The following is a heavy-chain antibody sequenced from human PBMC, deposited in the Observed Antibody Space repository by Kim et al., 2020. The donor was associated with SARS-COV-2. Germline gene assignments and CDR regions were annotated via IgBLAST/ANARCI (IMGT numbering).Heavy chain of an antibody. Sequence: GRFTISRDNAKNSLYLQMNSLRAEDTALYYCAKDRVGATTGADYYYGMDVWGQGTTVTVSS. D-gene: IGHD1-26*01. V-gene: IGHV3-9*01. CDR3: AKDRVGATTGADYYYGMDV. J-gene: IGHJ6*02.